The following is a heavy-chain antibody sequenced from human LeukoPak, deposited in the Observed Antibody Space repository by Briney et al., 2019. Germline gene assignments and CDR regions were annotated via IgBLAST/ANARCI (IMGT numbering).Heavy chain of an antibody. J-gene: IGHJ5*02. D-gene: IGHD4-23*01. CDR2: INHSGST. V-gene: IGHV4-34*01. CDR3: ARAGYGGKNWFDP. CDR1: GGSFSGYY. Sequence: PSETLSLTCAVYGGSFSGYYWSWIRQPPGKGLEWIGEINHSGSTNYNPSLKSRVTISVDTSKNQFSLKLSSVTAADTAVYYCARAGYGGKNWFDPWGQGTLVTVSS.